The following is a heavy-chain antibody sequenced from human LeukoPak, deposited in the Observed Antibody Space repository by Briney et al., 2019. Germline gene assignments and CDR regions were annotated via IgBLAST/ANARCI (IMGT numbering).Heavy chain of an antibody. Sequence: GGSLRLSCAASGFSFSNYWMSWVRQAPGKGLEWVANIKHDGIEMNYADSAKGRFTISRDNAKNSLYLQMTSLRAEDTALYYCTRATGWYPDYWGQGTLVTVSS. CDR1: GFSFSNYW. D-gene: IGHD6-19*01. CDR2: IKHDGIEM. J-gene: IGHJ4*02. CDR3: TRATGWYPDY. V-gene: IGHV3-7*01.